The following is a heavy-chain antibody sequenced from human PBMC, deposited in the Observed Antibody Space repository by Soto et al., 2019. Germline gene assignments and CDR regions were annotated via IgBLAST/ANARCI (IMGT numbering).Heavy chain of an antibody. CDR3: AREPPLQCYFDN. CDR2: IDPTNGAGT. CDR1: RNTFANYF. D-gene: IGHD2-15*01. Sequence: ASVKVSCKASRNTFANYFMHWVRQTPGQGLEWVGRIDPTNGAGTHYASRFQGRVTLTRDTSTTTVYMELASLRFEDTAVYYCAREPPLQCYFDNWGQGTLVTVS. V-gene: IGHV1-46*01. J-gene: IGHJ4*02.